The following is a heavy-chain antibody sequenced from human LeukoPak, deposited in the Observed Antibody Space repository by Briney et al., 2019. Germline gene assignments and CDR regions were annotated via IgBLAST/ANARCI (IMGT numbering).Heavy chain of an antibody. CDR3: ARVPYYYYYYMDV. CDR1: GGSISSSSYY. V-gene: IGHV4-39*07. CDR2: IYYSGST. J-gene: IGHJ6*03. Sequence: SETLSLTCTVSGGSISSSSYYWGWIRQPPGKGLEWIGSIYYSGSTYYNPSLKSRVTISVDTSKYQFSLELSSVTAADTAVYYCARVPYYYYYYMDVWGKGTTVTVSS.